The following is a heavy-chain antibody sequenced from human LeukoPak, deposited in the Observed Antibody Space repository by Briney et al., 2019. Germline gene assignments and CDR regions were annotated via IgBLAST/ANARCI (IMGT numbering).Heavy chain of an antibody. Sequence: ASVTVSCKASGYTFTSYAMHWVRQAPGQGLEWMGWINTNTGKPTYAQGFTGRFVFSLDTSVSTAYLQISGLKAQDTAFYYCAREEYYDTSASTNFDYWGQGTLVTVSS. CDR3: AREEYYDTSASTNFDY. CDR2: INTNTGKP. CDR1: GYTFTSYA. D-gene: IGHD3-22*01. V-gene: IGHV7-4-1*02. J-gene: IGHJ4*02.